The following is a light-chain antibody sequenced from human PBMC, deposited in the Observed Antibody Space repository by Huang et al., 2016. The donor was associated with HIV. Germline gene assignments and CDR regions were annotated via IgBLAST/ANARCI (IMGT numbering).Light chain of an antibody. J-gene: IGKJ2*01. V-gene: IGKV3-15*01. CDR3: QQYNNGPPYT. Sequence: EIVMTQSPATLSVSLGERATLSCKASHNINSILAWYQQKPGQAPRLLIYGASVRANGIPARFSGSGSWTDFTLTISSLQSEDFAVYDCQQYNNGPPYTFGQGTKLEIK. CDR1: HNINSI. CDR2: GAS.